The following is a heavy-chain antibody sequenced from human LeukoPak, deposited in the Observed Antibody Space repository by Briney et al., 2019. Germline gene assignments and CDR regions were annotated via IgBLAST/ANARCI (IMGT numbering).Heavy chain of an antibody. CDR1: GGTFSSYT. J-gene: IGHJ6*02. CDR3: ARVSSGQDGMDV. D-gene: IGHD3-22*01. CDR2: IIPILGIA. V-gene: IGHV1-69*02. Sequence: ASVTVSCKASGGTFSSYTISWVRQAPGQGLEWMGRIIPILGIANYVQKSQGRVPITADKSTSTAYMGLRSLRSEDTAVYYCARVSSGQDGMDVWGQGTTVTVSS.